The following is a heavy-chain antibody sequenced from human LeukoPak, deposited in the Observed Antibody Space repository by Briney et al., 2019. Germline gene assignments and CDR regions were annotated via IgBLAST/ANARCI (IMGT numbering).Heavy chain of an antibody. V-gene: IGHV3-48*03. CDR2: ISSSGSTI. Sequence: QPGGSLRLSCAASGFTFSSYEMNWVRQAPGKGLEWVSYISSSGSTIYYADSVKGRFTISRDNAKNSLYLQMNSLRAEDTAVYYCARWENGVAGCYYYYGMDVWGKGTTVTVSS. CDR3: ARWENGVAGCYYYYGMDV. J-gene: IGHJ6*04. CDR1: GFTFSSYE. D-gene: IGHD6-19*01.